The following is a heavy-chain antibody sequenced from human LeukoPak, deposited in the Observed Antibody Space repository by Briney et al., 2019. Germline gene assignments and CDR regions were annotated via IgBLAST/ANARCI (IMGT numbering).Heavy chain of an antibody. V-gene: IGHV3-48*03. J-gene: IGHJ6*03. D-gene: IGHD6-19*01. CDR1: GFTFSSYE. CDR2: ISSSGSTI. CDR3: ARSPGYSSGWYATYYYYYYMDV. Sequence: GGSLRLSCAASGFTFSSYEMNWVRQAPGKGLDWVSYISSSGSTIYYADSVKGRFTISRDNAKNSLYLQMNSLRAEDTAVYYCARSPGYSSGWYATYYYYYYMDVWGKGTTVSVSS.